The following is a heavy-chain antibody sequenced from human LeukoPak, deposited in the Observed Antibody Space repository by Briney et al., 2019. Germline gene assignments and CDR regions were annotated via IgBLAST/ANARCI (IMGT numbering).Heavy chain of an antibody. CDR2: ITNSGNSK. D-gene: IGHD1-26*01. CDR3: VKDSPPRYSGSPPAY. J-gene: IGHJ4*02. CDR1: EFTFSSYS. Sequence: GGSLRLSCAASEFTFSSYSMNWVRQAPGKGLEWVSYITNSGNSKSYADSVKGRFTISRDNAKNSLYLQMNSLRADDTAVYYCVKDSPPRYSGSPPAYWGQGTLVTVSS. V-gene: IGHV3-48*04.